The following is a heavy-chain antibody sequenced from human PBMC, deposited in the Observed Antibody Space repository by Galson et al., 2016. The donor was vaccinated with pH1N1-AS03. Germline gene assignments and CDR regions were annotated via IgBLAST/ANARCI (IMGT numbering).Heavy chain of an antibody. CDR3: ARPSPLGNPGRKGFYAFDL. Sequence: QSGAEVTKPGESLKISCKVSGYNFMSYWIGWVRQMPGKGLEWLGIMYPEDSDIRYSPSLRGQVTISADKSISTANLQWTSLEASDTGIYFGARPSPLGNPGRKGFYAFDLWGQGTKVTVS. V-gene: IGHV5-51*03. CDR1: GYNFMSYW. D-gene: IGHD7-27*01. CDR2: MYPEDSDI. J-gene: IGHJ3*01.